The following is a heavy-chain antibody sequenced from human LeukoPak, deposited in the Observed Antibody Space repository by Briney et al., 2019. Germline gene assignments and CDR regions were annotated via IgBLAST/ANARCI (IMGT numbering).Heavy chain of an antibody. Sequence: GASVKVSCKASGYTFTSYFMYWVRQAPGQGLEWMGLINPSGGNTRYAQKFQGRVTMTRNTSISTAYMELSSLRSDDTAVYYCARVFTGSGSRKGFDYWGQGTLVTVSS. CDR2: INPSGGNT. J-gene: IGHJ4*02. CDR3: ARVFTGSGSRKGFDY. V-gene: IGHV1-46*01. CDR1: GYTFTSYF. D-gene: IGHD3-10*01.